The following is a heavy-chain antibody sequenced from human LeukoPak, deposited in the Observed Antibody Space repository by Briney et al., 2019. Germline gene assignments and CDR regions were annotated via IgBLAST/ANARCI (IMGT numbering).Heavy chain of an antibody. D-gene: IGHD1-26*01. V-gene: IGHV3-11*01. J-gene: IGHJ4*02. CDR1: GFTFSDYY. CDR3: AKAPAMGGSYYFDY. CDR2: ISYSSGTI. Sequence: KSGGSLRLSCAAPGFTFSDYYMSWVRQAPGKGLAWISQISYSSGTIHYAESVKCRFTISRDNAKNSLYLQMSSLRAEDTALYYCAKAPAMGGSYYFDYWGQGTLVTVSS.